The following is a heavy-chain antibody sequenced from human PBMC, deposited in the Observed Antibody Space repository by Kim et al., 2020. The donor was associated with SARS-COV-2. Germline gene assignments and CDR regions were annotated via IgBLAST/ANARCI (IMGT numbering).Heavy chain of an antibody. J-gene: IGHJ5*02. CDR2: IYYSGST. D-gene: IGHD3-10*01. CDR3: ARCVYGSGTYWFDH. V-gene: IGHV4-59*01. Sequence: SETLSLTCTVSGGSISSYYWSWIRQPPGKGLEWIGYIYYSGSTNYNPSLKSRVTISVDTSKNQFSLKLSSVTAADTAVYYCARCVYGSGTYWFDHWGQGTLVTVSS. CDR1: GGSISSYY.